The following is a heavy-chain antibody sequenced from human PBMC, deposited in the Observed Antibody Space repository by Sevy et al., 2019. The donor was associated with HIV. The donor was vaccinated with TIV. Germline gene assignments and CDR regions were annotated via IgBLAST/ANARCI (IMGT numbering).Heavy chain of an antibody. J-gene: IGHJ4*02. D-gene: IGHD6-13*01. CDR3: ATSYSSSWYPDY. CDR2: IYYSGST. V-gene: IGHV4-59*01. CDR1: GGSISSYY. Sequence: SETLSLTCTVSGGSISSYYWSWIRQPPGKGLEWIGYIYYSGSTNYNPSLKSRVTISVDTSKNQFSLKLSSVTAADTAVYYCATSYSSSWYPDYWGQGTLVIVSS.